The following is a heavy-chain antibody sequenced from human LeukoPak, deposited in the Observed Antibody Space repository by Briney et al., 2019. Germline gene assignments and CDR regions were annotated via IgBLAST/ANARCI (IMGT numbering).Heavy chain of an antibody. CDR2: IYTGGNT. Sequence: GGSLRLSCAASGFTVSSSYISWVRQAPGKGLEWVSVIYTGGNTYYADSVKGRFTISRDNSQSTMYLQMDSLRTEDTAVYYCARDYQYSCNLDYWGQGTVVTVPS. J-gene: IGHJ4*02. CDR1: GFTVSSSY. V-gene: IGHV3-53*05. D-gene: IGHD6-13*01. CDR3: ARDYQYSCNLDY.